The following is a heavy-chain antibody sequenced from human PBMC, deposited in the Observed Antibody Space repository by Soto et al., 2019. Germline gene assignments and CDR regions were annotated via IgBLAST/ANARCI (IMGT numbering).Heavy chain of an antibody. Sequence: PGGSLRLSCAASGFTVSNYWMNWVRQAPGKGLVWVSHIKNDGTTSYVDSVEGRFTVSRDDAKNSFYLQMNSLRADDTAVYYCAKDRGEEGLKFLEWFGGMDVWGHGTTVTVSS. CDR2: IKNDGTT. D-gene: IGHD3-3*01. CDR3: AKDRGEEGLKFLEWFGGMDV. V-gene: IGHV3-74*01. J-gene: IGHJ6*02. CDR1: GFTVSNYW.